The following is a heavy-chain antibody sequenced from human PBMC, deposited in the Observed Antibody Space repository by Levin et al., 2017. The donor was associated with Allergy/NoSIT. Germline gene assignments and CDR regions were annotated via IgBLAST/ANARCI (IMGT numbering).Heavy chain of an antibody. V-gene: IGHV3-33*01. Sequence: GESLKISCAASGFIFSNYGMHWVRQAPGKGLEWVAVIWYDGTNKYYADSVKGRFTISRDNSKNTLYLQMSSLRAEDTAVYYCAREFLTKHTSGGMDVWGQGTTVTVSS. D-gene: IGHD3-16*01. J-gene: IGHJ6*02. CDR1: GFIFSNYG. CDR3: AREFLTKHTSGGMDV. CDR2: IWYDGTNK.